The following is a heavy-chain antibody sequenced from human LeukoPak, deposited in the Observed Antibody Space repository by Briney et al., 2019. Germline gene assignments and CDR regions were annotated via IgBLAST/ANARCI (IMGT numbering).Heavy chain of an antibody. CDR3: ASTVTSDY. CDR2: IYSGGST. J-gene: IGHJ4*02. Sequence: GGSLRLSCAASGFTFSSYAMSWVRQAPGKGLEWVSVIYSGGSTYYADSVKGRFTISRDNSKNTLYLQMNSLRAEDTAVYYCASTVTSDYWGQGTLVTVSS. CDR1: GFTFSSYA. D-gene: IGHD4-17*01. V-gene: IGHV3-66*01.